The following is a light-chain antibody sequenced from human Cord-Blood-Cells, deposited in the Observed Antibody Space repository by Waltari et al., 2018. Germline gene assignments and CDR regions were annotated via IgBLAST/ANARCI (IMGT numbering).Light chain of an antibody. CDR3: SSYTSSSTKV. J-gene: IGLJ3*02. CDR2: DVS. V-gene: IGLV2-14*01. CDR1: SSYVGGYNY. Sequence: QSALTQPAFVSGSPGQSITISCTGTSSYVGGYNYVAWYQQLPGKAPKLMIYDVSKRPSGVSNRFSGSKSGNTASLTISGLQAEDEADYYCSSYTSSSTKVFGGGTKLTVL.